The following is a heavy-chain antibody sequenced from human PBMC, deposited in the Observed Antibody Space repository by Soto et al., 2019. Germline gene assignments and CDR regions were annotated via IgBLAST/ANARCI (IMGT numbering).Heavy chain of an antibody. J-gene: IGHJ6*02. D-gene: IGHD3-10*01. CDR3: AKGFAGHYYYGMDV. V-gene: IGHV3-23*01. CDR1: GFTFSSYA. Sequence: EVQLLESGGGLVQPGGSLRLSCAASGFTFSSYAMSWVRQAPGKGLEWVSAISGSGGSTYYADSVKGRFTISRDNSKNTLYLQMTSLRAEDTAVYYCAKGFAGHYYYGMDVWGQGTTVTVSS. CDR2: ISGSGGST.